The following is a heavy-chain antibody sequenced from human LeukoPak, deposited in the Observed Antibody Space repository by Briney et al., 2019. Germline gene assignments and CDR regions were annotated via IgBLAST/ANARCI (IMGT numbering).Heavy chain of an antibody. J-gene: IGHJ4*02. CDR2: IRGDGSMT. D-gene: IGHD6-25*01. CDR1: GLSVSGNW. Sequence: GGSLRLSCAASGLSVSGNWMHWVRQAPGKGLVWVSRIRGDGSMTNYADSVKGRFTISRDNAKNTLYLQMNSLRLEDTAVYYCARENLAAAADYWGQGTVVTVSS. CDR3: ARENLAAAADY. V-gene: IGHV3-74*01.